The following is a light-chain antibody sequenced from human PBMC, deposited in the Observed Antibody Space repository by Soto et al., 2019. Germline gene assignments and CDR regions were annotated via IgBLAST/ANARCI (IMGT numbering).Light chain of an antibody. CDR3: QQYNNWPIT. Sequence: EIVLTQSPATLSVSPGERATLSCRASQNVGSNLAWYQQKPGRAPRLLIYGASTRATGIPARFSGSGSVTEFTLTISSLQSEDFAVYYCQQYNNWPITFGQGTQLDIK. CDR2: GAS. V-gene: IGKV3D-15*01. J-gene: IGKJ5*01. CDR1: QNVGSN.